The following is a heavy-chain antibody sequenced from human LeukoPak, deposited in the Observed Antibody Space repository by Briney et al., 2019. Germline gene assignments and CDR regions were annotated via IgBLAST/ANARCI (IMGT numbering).Heavy chain of an antibody. Sequence: PGGSLRLSCAASGFTFSSYEMNWVRQAPGKGLEWVSYISSSGSTIYYADSVKGRFTISRDNAKNSLYLQMNSLRAEDTAVYYCAREESNGRSYTPGPDYWGQGTLVTVSS. CDR1: GFTFSSYE. V-gene: IGHV3-48*03. CDR3: AREESNGRSYTPGPDY. J-gene: IGHJ4*02. CDR2: ISSSGSTI. D-gene: IGHD1-26*01.